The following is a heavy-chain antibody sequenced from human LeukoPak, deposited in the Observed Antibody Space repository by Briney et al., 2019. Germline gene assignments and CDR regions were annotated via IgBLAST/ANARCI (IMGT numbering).Heavy chain of an antibody. CDR1: GFTFSSFA. CDR2: ISYDGSNK. CDR3: ARDQMIAAAGLDY. J-gene: IGHJ4*02. Sequence: GGSLRLSCAASGFTFSSFAMHWVRQAPGKGLEWVAVISYDGSNKYFADSVKGRFTISRDNSKNTLYLQMNSMRAEDTAVYYCARDQMIAAAGLDYWGQGTLVTVSS. D-gene: IGHD6-13*01. V-gene: IGHV3-30-3*01.